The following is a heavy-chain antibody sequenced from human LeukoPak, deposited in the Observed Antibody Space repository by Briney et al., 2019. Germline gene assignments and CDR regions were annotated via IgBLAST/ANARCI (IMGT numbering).Heavy chain of an antibody. CDR1: GFTFSSYA. J-gene: IGHJ6*02. Sequence: GRSLRLSCAASGFTFSSYAMHWVRQAPGKGLEWVGRIKSKTDGGTTDYAAPVKGRFTISRDDSKNTLYLQMNSLKTEDAAVYYCTTDTDYGGVYYYGMDVWGQGTTVTVSS. CDR2: IKSKTDGGTT. D-gene: IGHD4-23*01. CDR3: TTDTDYGGVYYYGMDV. V-gene: IGHV3-15*01.